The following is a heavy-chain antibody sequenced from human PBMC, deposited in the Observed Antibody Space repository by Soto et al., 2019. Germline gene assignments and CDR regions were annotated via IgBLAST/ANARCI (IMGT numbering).Heavy chain of an antibody. CDR1: GGTFSSYA. Sequence: ASVKVCCKASGGTFSSYAISWVRQAPGQGLEWMGGIIPIFGTANYAQKLQGRVTMTTDTSTSTAYRELRSLRSDDTAVYYCAVGLGYCSSTSCYTVDYWGQGTLVTVSS. D-gene: IGHD2-2*02. J-gene: IGHJ4*02. CDR2: IIPIFGTA. CDR3: AVGLGYCSSTSCYTVDY. V-gene: IGHV1-69*05.